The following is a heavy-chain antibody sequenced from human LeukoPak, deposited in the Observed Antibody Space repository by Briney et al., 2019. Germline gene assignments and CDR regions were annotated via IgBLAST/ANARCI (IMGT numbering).Heavy chain of an antibody. CDR2: ISGSGGST. CDR1: GFTFSSYA. V-gene: IGHV3-23*01. D-gene: IGHD3-22*01. CDR3: AKQRITMIVVVIRDWFDP. Sequence: GGSLRLSCAASGFTFSSYAMSWVRQAPGMGLEWVSAISGSGGSTYYADSVKGRFTISRDNSKNTLYLQMNSLRAEDTAVYYCAKQRITMIVVVIRDWFDPWGQGTLVTVSS. J-gene: IGHJ5*02.